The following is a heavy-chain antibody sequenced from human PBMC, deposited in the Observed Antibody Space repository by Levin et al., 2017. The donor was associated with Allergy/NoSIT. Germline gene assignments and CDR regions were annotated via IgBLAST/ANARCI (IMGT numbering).Heavy chain of an antibody. V-gene: IGHV4-4*02. D-gene: IGHD3-9*01. CDR3: ATVEGLFCSGVSCSYSFHY. CDR1: GGSISTDNW. CDR2: IYRSGDT. Sequence: SQTLSLTCAVSGGSISTDNWWSWIRQPPGKGLEWIGEIYRSGDTNHNPSLRSRVTMSVDKSKNHFSLKLSSVTAADTAVHYCATVEGLFCSGVSCSYSFHYWGQGALVTVSS. J-gene: IGHJ4*02.